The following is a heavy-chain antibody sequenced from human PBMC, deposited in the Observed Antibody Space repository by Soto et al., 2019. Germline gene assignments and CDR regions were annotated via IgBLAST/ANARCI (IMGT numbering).Heavy chain of an antibody. Sequence: GGSLRLSCAASGFTFSSYGMHWVRQAPGKGLEWVAVISYDGSNKYYADSVKGRFTISRDNSKNTLYLQMNSLRAEDTAVYYCANPIGDRPYYYGMDVWGQGTTVTVSS. V-gene: IGHV3-30*18. CDR2: ISYDGSNK. J-gene: IGHJ6*02. CDR3: ANPIGDRPYYYGMDV. CDR1: GFTFSSYG. D-gene: IGHD4-17*01.